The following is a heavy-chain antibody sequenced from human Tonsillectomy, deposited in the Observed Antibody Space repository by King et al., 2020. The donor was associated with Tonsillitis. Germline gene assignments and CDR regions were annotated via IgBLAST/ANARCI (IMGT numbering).Heavy chain of an antibody. V-gene: IGHV1-18*04. CDR3: ARDYDGEKFVAGY. Sequence: VQLVQSGAEVKKPGASVKVSCKASGYTFTNYGITWVRQAPGQGLEWMGWISGYISSTNYAQKLQGRVTMTTDTSTNTVYMELRSLRSDDTAVYYCARDYDGEKFVAGYWGQGTLVTVSS. J-gene: IGHJ4*02. CDR1: GYTFTNYG. D-gene: IGHD5-12*01. CDR2: ISGYISST.